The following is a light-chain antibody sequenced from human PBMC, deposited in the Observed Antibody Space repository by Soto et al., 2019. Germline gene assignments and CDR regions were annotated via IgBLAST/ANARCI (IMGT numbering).Light chain of an antibody. CDR3: SSYTTSITLYV. CDR1: SSDVGGYDY. V-gene: IGLV2-14*01. J-gene: IGLJ1*01. Sequence: QSALTQPASVSGSPGQSITIPCTGTSSDVGGYDYVSWYQQHPGKAPKLMIYEVSNRPSGVSNRLSGSKSGNTASLTISGLQAEDEADYYCSSYTTSITLYVFGSGTKLTVL. CDR2: EVS.